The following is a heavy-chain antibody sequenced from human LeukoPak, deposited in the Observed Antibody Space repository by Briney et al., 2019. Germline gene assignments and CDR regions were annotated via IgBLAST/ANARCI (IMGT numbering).Heavy chain of an antibody. CDR1: GFTFSSYG. CDR3: ARDEMATLDY. J-gene: IGHJ4*02. Sequence: GGSLRLSCAASGFTFSSYGMHWVRQAPGKGLEWVAFIRYDGSNKYYADSVKGRFTISRDNSKNTLYLQMNSLRAEDTAVYYCARDEMATLDYWGQGTLVTVSS. CDR2: IRYDGSNK. D-gene: IGHD5-24*01. V-gene: IGHV3-30*02.